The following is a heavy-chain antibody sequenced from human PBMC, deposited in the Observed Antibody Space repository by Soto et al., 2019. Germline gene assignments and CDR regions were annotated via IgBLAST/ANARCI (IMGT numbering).Heavy chain of an antibody. D-gene: IGHD6-6*01. V-gene: IGHV4-39*01. CDR2: IFYSGST. Sequence: SETLSLTCTVSGGSISSGTYYWGWIRQPPGEGLEWIGSIFYSGSTYYNPSLKSRVTISVDTSKNQFSLKLSPVTAADTAVYYCARHADRGQLVTAFDYWGQGTLVTVYS. CDR3: ARHADRGQLVTAFDY. J-gene: IGHJ4*02. CDR1: GGSISSGTYY.